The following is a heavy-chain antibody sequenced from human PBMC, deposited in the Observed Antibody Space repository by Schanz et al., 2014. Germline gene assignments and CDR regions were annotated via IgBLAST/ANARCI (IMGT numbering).Heavy chain of an antibody. CDR1: GFTFSDYG. CDR2: ISYDGSFE. CDR3: VKLPGATGTTSHFDY. Sequence: QVQLVESGGGVVQPGRSLRLSCGASGFTFSDYGTHWVRQAPGKGLEWVAFISYDGSFEDYLDSVKGRFTISRDNSKNTLYLQMNSLRAEDTAVYYCVKLPGATGTTSHFDYWGQGTLVTVSS. V-gene: IGHV3-30*18. J-gene: IGHJ4*02. D-gene: IGHD1-1*01.